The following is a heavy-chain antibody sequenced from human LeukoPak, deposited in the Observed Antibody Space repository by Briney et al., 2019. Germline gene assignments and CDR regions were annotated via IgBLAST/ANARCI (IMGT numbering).Heavy chain of an antibody. CDR1: GFTFSKYV. CDR3: VKEGPDGAAAD. J-gene: IGHJ4*02. V-gene: IGHV3-23*01. Sequence: GGSLRLSCAASGFTFSKYVMSWVRQTPGEGPEWVSAISRGGERTYYAESVKGRFTVSRDNSKNTVYLEMNRLRAEDTAFYHCVKEGPDGAAADWGQGTLVTVSS. CDR2: ISRGGERT. D-gene: IGHD2-2*01.